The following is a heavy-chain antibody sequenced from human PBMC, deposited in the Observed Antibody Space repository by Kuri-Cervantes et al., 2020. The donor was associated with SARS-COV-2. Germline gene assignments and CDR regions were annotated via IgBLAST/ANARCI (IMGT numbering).Heavy chain of an antibody. J-gene: IGHJ4*02. V-gene: IGHV3-48*04. CDR2: ISSSSTI. Sequence: GESLKISCAASGFAFSSYSMNWVRQAPGKGLEWVSYISSSSTIYYADSVKGRFTISRDNAKNSLYPQMNSLRAGDTAVYYCARGNNWNVYDPTYFDYWGQGTLVTVSS. CDR1: GFAFSSYS. D-gene: IGHD1-20*01. CDR3: ARGNNWNVYDPTYFDY.